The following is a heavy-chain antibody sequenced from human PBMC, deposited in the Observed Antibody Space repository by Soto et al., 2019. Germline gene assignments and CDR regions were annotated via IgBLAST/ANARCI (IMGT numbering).Heavy chain of an antibody. CDR3: ARERDYIDYITN. V-gene: IGHV3-21*01. J-gene: IGHJ4*02. CDR2: ISSSSSYI. CDR1: GFTFTTYS. Sequence: GGSLRLSCAASGFTFTTYSMNWVRQAPGKGLEWVSSISSSSSYIYYADSVKGRFTISRDNAKNSLYLQMNSLRAEDTAVYYCARERDYIDYITNWGQGTLVTVSS. D-gene: IGHD3-10*01.